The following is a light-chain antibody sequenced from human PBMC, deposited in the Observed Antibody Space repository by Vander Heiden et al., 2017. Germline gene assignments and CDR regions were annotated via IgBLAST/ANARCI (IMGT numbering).Light chain of an antibody. CDR3: SSYTSSSTSYV. CDR1: SSDVGGYHS. CDR2: EVS. J-gene: IGLJ1*01. V-gene: IGLV2-14*01. Sequence: QSALTHPASVSGSPGPSFTIACTGTSSDVGGYHSVSWYQPHPGKAPKLIIYEVSNRPSGVSNRFSGSKAGNTASLTIAGLQAEDEADYYCSSYTSSSTSYVFGTGTKVTVL.